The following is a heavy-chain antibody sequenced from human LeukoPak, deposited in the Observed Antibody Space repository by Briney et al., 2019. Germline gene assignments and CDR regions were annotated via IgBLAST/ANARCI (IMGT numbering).Heavy chain of an antibody. J-gene: IGHJ5*02. CDR1: GFTFSSYW. V-gene: IGHV3-48*01. CDR2: ISTSSSSI. D-gene: IGHD2-15*01. CDR3: ARETGHCSGGSCYFRWFDP. Sequence: GGSLRLSCAASGFTFSSYWMTWVRQAPGKGLEWVSYISTSSSSIYYADSVKGRLTISRDNAKNSLYLQMNSLRAEDTAVYYCARETGHCSGGSCYFRWFDPWGQGTLVTVSS.